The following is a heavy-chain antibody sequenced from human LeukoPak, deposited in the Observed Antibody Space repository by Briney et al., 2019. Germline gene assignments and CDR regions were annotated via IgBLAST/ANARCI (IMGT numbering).Heavy chain of an antibody. Sequence: SETLSLTCTVSGGSISSYYWSWIRQHPGKGLEWIGYIYYSGSTNYNPSLKSRVTISVDTSKNQFSLKLSSVTAADTAVYYCARVRYGSGSYSYTPYYYYGMDVWGQGTTVTVSS. D-gene: IGHD3-10*01. J-gene: IGHJ6*02. CDR2: IYYSGST. CDR3: ARVRYGSGSYSYTPYYYYGMDV. CDR1: GGSISSYY. V-gene: IGHV4-59*01.